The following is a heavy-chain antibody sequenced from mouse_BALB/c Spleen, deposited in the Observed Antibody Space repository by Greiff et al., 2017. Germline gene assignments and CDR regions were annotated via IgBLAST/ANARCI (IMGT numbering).Heavy chain of an antibody. J-gene: IGHJ2*01. CDR1: GYSITSDYA. V-gene: IGHV3-2*02. D-gene: IGHD2-3*01. CDR3: ARYDGYYPFDY. Sequence: EVMLVESGPGLVKPSQSLSLTCTVTGYSITSDYAWNWIRQFPGNKLEWMGYISYSGSTSYNPSLKSRISITRDTSKNQFFLQLNSVTTEDTATYYCARYDGYYPFDYWGQGTTLTVSS. CDR2: ISYSGST.